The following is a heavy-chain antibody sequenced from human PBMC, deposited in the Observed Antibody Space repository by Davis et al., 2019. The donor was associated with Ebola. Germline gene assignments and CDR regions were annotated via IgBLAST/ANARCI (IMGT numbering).Heavy chain of an antibody. CDR2: ISVYNSKT. J-gene: IGHJ3*02. Sequence: ASVKVSCKTSGGAFSNYAINWVRQAPGQGLEWMGWISVYNSKTDYAQKFQGRVTMTTDTSTNTAYMELRRLRSDDTALYYCTTGVYGGYAFDIWGLGTLVTVSS. CDR3: TTGVYGGYAFDI. CDR1: GGAFSNYA. V-gene: IGHV1-18*01. D-gene: IGHD4-23*01.